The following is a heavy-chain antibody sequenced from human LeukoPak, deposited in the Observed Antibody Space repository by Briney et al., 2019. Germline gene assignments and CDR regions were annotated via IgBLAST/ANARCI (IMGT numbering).Heavy chain of an antibody. D-gene: IGHD1-26*01. CDR1: GYTFTDYY. J-gene: IGHJ4*02. Sequence: GASVKVSCKASGYTFTDYYIHWVRQAPGQGLEWMGWINPYSAGTTYAQSFQGRVTMTRDPSIDTAYLDLTSLRSDDTALYYCARGPHEWQPTDYWGQGTLVTVSS. CDR2: INPYSAGT. V-gene: IGHV1-2*02. CDR3: ARGPHEWQPTDY.